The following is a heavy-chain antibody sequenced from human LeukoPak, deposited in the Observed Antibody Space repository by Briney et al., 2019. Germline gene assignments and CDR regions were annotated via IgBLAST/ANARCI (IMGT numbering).Heavy chain of an antibody. CDR2: IKQDGSEK. CDR1: GFILSNYW. Sequence: GGSLRLSCAASGFILSNYWMSWVRQARGKGREWVANIKQDGSEKYCVDSVKGRFTISRDNAKYSLYLQMNSLRVEDTAVYYCAKGGGFCDYWGQGTLVTVSS. J-gene: IGHJ4*02. V-gene: IGHV3-7*01. CDR3: AKGGGFCDY. D-gene: IGHD2-15*01.